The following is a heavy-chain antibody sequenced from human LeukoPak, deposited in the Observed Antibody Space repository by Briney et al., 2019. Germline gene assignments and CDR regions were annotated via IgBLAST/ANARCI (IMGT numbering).Heavy chain of an antibody. Sequence: SETLSLTCTVSGGSISSSSYYWGWIRQPPGKGLEWIGSIYYSGSTYYNPPLKSRVTLSVDTSKNQFSLKLSSVTAADTAVYYCARQQWDGNYWGQGTLVTVSS. CDR3: ARQQWDGNY. CDR1: GGSISSSSYY. CDR2: IYYSGST. J-gene: IGHJ4*02. D-gene: IGHD1-26*01. V-gene: IGHV4-39*01.